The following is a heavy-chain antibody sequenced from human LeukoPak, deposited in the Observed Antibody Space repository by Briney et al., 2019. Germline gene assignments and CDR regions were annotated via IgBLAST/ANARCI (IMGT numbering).Heavy chain of an antibody. Sequence: PGGSLRLSCAASGFTFSGSAMHWVRQAPGKGLEWVAVISYDGSNKYYGDSVKGRFTISRDNSKNTLYLQTNSLRAEDTAVYYCAKSYGSGSYRIDYWGQGTLVTVSS. CDR3: AKSYGSGSYRIDY. CDR1: GFTFSGSA. J-gene: IGHJ4*02. D-gene: IGHD3-10*01. V-gene: IGHV3-30*04. CDR2: ISYDGSNK.